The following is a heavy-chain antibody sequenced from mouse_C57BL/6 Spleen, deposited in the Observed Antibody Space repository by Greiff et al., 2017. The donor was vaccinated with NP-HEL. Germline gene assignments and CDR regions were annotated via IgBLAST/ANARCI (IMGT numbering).Heavy chain of an antibody. V-gene: IGHV1-53*01. CDR2: INPSNGGT. Sequence: QVQLQQPGTELVKPGASVKLSCKASGYTFTSYWMHWVKQRPGQGLEWIGNINPSNGGTNYNEKLKSKATLTVDKSSSTAYMPLSSLTSEDSAVYYCARPGSSYVGDDAMDYWGQGTSVTVSS. J-gene: IGHJ4*01. CDR3: ARPGSSYVGDDAMDY. CDR1: GYTFTSYW. D-gene: IGHD1-1*01.